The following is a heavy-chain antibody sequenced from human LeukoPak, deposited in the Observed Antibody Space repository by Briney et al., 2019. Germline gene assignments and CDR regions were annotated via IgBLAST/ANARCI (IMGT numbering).Heavy chain of an antibody. Sequence: SVKVSCKASGGTFSNYAISWVRQAPGQGLEWMGGIIPIFGTANYAQKFQGRVTITADESTSTAYMELSSLRSEDTAVYYCARNRGSSYYFDYWGQGTLVTVSS. CDR2: IIPIFGTA. J-gene: IGHJ4*02. V-gene: IGHV1-69*01. CDR3: ARNRGSSYYFDY. CDR1: GGTFSNYA. D-gene: IGHD6-6*01.